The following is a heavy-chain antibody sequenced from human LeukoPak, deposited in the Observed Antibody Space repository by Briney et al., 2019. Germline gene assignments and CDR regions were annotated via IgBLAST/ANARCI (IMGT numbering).Heavy chain of an antibody. D-gene: IGHD5-24*01. CDR2: ISSSGSTI. CDR1: GFTFSDYY. J-gene: IGHJ4*02. V-gene: IGHV3-11*04. CDR3: ARDGYNSGGDFDY. Sequence: GVSLRLSCAASGFTFSDYYMSWIRQAPGKGLEWVSYISSSGSTIYYADSVKGRFTISRDNAKKSLYMQMNSLRGEDTAVYYCARDGYNSGGDFDYWGQGALVTVSS.